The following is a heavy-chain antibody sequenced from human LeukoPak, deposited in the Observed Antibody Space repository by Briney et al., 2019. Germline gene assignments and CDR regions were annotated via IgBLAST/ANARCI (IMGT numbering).Heavy chain of an antibody. CDR1: GGTFSSYA. CDR3: ARDSRVRGVTFDY. CDR2: IIPIFGTA. Sequence: GPSVKVSCKASGGTFSSYAISWERQAPGQGLEWMGRIIPIFGTANYAQKFQGRVTLTTDESTSTAYMELSSLRSEDTAVYYCARDSRVRGVTFDYWGQGTLVTVSS. V-gene: IGHV1-69*05. D-gene: IGHD3-10*01. J-gene: IGHJ4*02.